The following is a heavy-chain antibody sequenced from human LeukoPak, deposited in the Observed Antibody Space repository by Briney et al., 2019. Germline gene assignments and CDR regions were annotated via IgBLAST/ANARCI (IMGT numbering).Heavy chain of an antibody. Sequence: ASVKVSCKASGYTFTSYYMHWVRQAPGQGLEWMGIINPSGGSTSYAQKFQGRVTMTRDTSTSTVYMELSSLRSEDTAVYYCARDRPLRVGATSPIYYFDYWGQGTLITVSS. V-gene: IGHV1-46*01. CDR3: ARDRPLRVGATSPIYYFDY. J-gene: IGHJ4*02. CDR1: GYTFTSYY. D-gene: IGHD1-26*01. CDR2: INPSGGST.